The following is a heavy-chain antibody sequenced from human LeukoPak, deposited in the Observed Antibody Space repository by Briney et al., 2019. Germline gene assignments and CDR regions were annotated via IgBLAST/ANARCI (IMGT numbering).Heavy chain of an antibody. CDR1: GYTFTGYD. D-gene: IGHD2-2*02. J-gene: IGHJ6*02. CDR3: AGVGYCSSTSCYTYYYYGMDV. CDR2: INPNSGGT. Sequence: ASVKVSCKASGYTFTGYDMHWVRQAPGQGLEWMGWINPNSGGTNYAQKFQGRVTMTTDTSISTAYMELSRLRSDDTAVYYCAGVGYCSSTSCYTYYYYGMDVWGQGTTVTVSS. V-gene: IGHV1-2*02.